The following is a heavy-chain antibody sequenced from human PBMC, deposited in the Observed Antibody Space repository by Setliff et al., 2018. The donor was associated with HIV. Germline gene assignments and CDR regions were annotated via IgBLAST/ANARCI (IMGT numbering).Heavy chain of an antibody. CDR1: GYTFTTYD. D-gene: IGHD4-4*01. V-gene: IGHV1-8*02. CDR3: ARGLRQNRSNSDVFDV. J-gene: IGHJ3*01. Sequence: ASVKVSCKASGYTFTTYDINWVRQATGQGLAWMGWMNPNSGNTGYAERFQGRVTMTRDTSISTVYMELTSLRSEDMAVYYCARGLRQNRSNSDVFDVWGQGTVVTVSS. CDR2: MNPNSGNT.